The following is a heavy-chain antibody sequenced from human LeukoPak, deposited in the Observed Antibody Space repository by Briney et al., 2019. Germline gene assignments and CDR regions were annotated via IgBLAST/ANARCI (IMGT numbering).Heavy chain of an antibody. V-gene: IGHV3-30*02. D-gene: IGHD6-19*01. J-gene: IGHJ4*02. Sequence: PGGSLRLSCAASGFTFSSYGMHSVRQAPGKGLEWVAFIRYDGSNQYYADSVKGRFTISRDSSKNTLYLQMNSLRGDDTAVYYCAKDMVYNTGWSRFDYWGQGTLVTVSS. CDR1: GFTFSSYG. CDR2: IRYDGSNQ. CDR3: AKDMVYNTGWSRFDY.